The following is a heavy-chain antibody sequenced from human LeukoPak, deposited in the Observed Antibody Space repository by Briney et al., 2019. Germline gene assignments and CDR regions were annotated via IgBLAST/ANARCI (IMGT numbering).Heavy chain of an antibody. V-gene: IGHV1-18*01. D-gene: IGHD3-10*01. CDR1: GYTFTSYG. J-gene: IGHJ4*02. CDR2: ISAYNGNT. Sequence: ASVKVSCKASGYTFTSYGISWVRQAPGQGLEWMGWISAYNGNTNYAQKLQGRVTMTTDTSTSTAYMELRSLRSDDTAVYYCARDATLGFGELPPYYFDYWGQGTLVTVSS. CDR3: ARDATLGFGELPPYYFDY.